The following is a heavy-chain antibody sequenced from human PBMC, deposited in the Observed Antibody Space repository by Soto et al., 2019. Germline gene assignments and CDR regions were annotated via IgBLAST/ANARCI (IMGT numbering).Heavy chain of an antibody. CDR3: ARHEDGGPVAGYFDY. V-gene: IGHV4-39*01. CDR1: GGSISSSSYY. Sequence: QLQLQESGPGLVKPSETLSLTCTVSGGSISSSSYYWGWIRQPPGKGLEWIGSIYYSGSTYYNPSLKSRVPISVDTSKNQFSLKLSSVTAADTAVYYCARHEDGGPVAGYFDYWGQGTLVTVSS. D-gene: IGHD6-19*01. J-gene: IGHJ4*02. CDR2: IYYSGST.